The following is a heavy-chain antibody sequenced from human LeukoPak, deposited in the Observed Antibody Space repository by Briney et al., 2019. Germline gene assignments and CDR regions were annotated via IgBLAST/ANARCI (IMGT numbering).Heavy chain of an antibody. CDR3: ARERGVVVPAANEFDY. Sequence: PGGSLRLSCAASGFTFSSYSMSWVRQAPGKGLEWVSYISSSSSTIYYADSVKGRFTISRDNAKNSLYLQMNSLRAEDTAVYYCARERGVVVPAANEFDYWGQGTLVTVSS. D-gene: IGHD2-2*01. CDR1: GFTFSSYS. CDR2: ISSSSSTI. V-gene: IGHV3-48*01. J-gene: IGHJ4*02.